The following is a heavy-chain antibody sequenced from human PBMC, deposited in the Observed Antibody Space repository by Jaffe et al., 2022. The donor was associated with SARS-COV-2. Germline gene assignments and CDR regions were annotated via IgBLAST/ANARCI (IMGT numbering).Heavy chain of an antibody. CDR2: IKQDGSEK. Sequence: EVQLVESGGGLVQPGGSLRLSCEASGFSFSTYWMSWVRQAPGKGLEWVANIKQDGSEKNYVDSVKGRFTISRHNAKNSLYLQMDSLRAEDTAVYYCTRDRLRGDLTFCGGDCPSLFIQYWGQGTLVTVSS. J-gene: IGHJ1*01. D-gene: IGHD2-21*02. V-gene: IGHV3-7*01. CDR1: GFSFSTYW. CDR3: TRDRLRGDLTFCGGDCPSLFIQY.